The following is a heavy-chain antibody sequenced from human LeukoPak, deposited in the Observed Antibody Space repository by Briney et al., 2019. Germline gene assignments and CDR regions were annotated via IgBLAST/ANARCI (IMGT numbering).Heavy chain of an antibody. Sequence: GSLRLSCAASGVTLSSFAMSWARQAPGKGLEWIGYIYYSGSTNYNPSLKSRVTISVDTSKNQFSLRLSSVTAADTAVYYCVRDFGDYRSADWGQGTLVTVSS. D-gene: IGHD4-17*01. V-gene: IGHV4-59*12. CDR3: VRDFGDYRSAD. CDR2: IYYSGST. J-gene: IGHJ4*02. CDR1: GVTLSSFA.